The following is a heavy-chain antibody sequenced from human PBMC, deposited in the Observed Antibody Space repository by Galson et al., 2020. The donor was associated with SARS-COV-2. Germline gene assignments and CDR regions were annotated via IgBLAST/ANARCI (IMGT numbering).Heavy chain of an antibody. D-gene: IGHD6-13*01. Sequence: SETLSLTCTVSGGSISSGTYYWRWIRQHPGKGLEWIGYIFYSGNTDYNPSLKSRLTISVDTSKNQFSLKLSSVTAADTAVYYCARTTQGYSSSWYPDYWGEGTLVTVSS. CDR1: GGSISSGTYY. V-gene: IGHV4-31*03. J-gene: IGHJ4*02. CDR3: ARTTQGYSSSWYPDY. CDR2: IFYSGNT.